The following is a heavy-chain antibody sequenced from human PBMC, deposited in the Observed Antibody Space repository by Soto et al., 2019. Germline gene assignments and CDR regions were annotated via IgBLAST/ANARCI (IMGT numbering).Heavy chain of an antibody. CDR2: ISHEETYK. D-gene: IGHD5-12*01. CDR3: ARDIWRDGYRYFDY. Sequence: QVQMVESGGGVVQPGRSLKLSCEASGFSFSNYGMHWVRQAPGKGLEWVAVISHEETYKDYADSVKGRFTISRDNSENTLYLQMISLRAQDAAVYFCARDIWRDGYRYFDYWGQGTLVTVSS. J-gene: IGHJ4*02. CDR1: GFSFSNYG. V-gene: IGHV3-33*01.